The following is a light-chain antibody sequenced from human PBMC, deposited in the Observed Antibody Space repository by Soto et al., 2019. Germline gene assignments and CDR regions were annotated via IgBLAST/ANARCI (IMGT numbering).Light chain of an antibody. CDR2: EVS. CDR3: SSYTSSSTVE. J-gene: IGLJ2*01. Sequence: QSALTQPASVSGSPGQSITISCTGTSSDVGGYNYVSWYQQHPGKAPKLMIYEVSNRPSGVSNRFSGSKSGNTASLTISGLQAEDEADYYCSSYTSSSTVEFGGGTK. CDR1: SSDVGGYNY. V-gene: IGLV2-14*01.